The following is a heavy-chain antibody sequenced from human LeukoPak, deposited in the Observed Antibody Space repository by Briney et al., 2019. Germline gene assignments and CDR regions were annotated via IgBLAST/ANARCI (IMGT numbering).Heavy chain of an antibody. CDR1: GFTFSTYS. D-gene: IGHD1-26*01. CDR3: AVGVPGDY. J-gene: IGHJ4*02. CDR2: IYDSGGT. V-gene: IGHV4-59*05. Sequence: GSLRLSCAASGFTFSTYSMNWIRQPPGKGLEWIGSIYDSGGTYYNPSLKSRVTISVDTSKNQFSLKLSSVTAADTAVYYCAVGVPGDYWGQGTLVTVSS.